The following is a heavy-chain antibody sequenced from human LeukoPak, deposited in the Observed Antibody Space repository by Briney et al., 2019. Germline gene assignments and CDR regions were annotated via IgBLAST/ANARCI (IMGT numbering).Heavy chain of an antibody. D-gene: IGHD2-15*01. CDR3: ARRGCSGGSCYSGWFDP. Sequence: GESLKISCKGSGYNFTTFWIGWVRQMPGQGLEWMGIIYPGDSDTRYSPSFQGQVTISADKSISTAYLQWSSLKAPGIAIYYCARRGCSGGSCYSGWFDPWGQGTLVTVSS. V-gene: IGHV5-51*01. CDR2: IYPGDSDT. CDR1: GYNFTTFW. J-gene: IGHJ5*02.